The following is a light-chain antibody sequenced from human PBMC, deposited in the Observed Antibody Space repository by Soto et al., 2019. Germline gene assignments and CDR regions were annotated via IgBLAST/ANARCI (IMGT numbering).Light chain of an antibody. J-gene: IGKJ1*01. Sequence: EVVVTQSPATLSLSPGERATLSCRASPSITSSVAWYQHKPGQSPRLVVYSGYKSATGIPARFSGSGSGTDFTLTISGLDIEDFAIYYCQQRYSWLRAFGQVTKVEVK. V-gene: IGKV3-11*01. CDR3: QQRYSWLRA. CDR1: PSITSS. CDR2: SGY.